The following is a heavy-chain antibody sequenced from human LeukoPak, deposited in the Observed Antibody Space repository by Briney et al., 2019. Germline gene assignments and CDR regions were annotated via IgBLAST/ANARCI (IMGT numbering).Heavy chain of an antibody. CDR1: VGSISSSSYY. J-gene: IGHJ3*02. V-gene: IGHV4-39*01. D-gene: IGHD3-22*01. Sequence: SETLSLTCTVSVGSISSSSYYWGWIRQPPGKGLEWIGSIYYSGSTYYNPSLKSRVTISVDTSKNQFSLKLSSVTAADTAVYYCARHRMYYYDSSGRGVADAFDIWGQGTMVTVSS. CDR3: ARHRMYYYDSSGRGVADAFDI. CDR2: IYYSGST.